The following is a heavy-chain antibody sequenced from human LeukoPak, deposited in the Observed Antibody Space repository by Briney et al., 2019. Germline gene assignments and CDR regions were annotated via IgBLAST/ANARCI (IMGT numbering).Heavy chain of an antibody. V-gene: IGHV3-30*02. CDR2: IRYDGSDK. J-gene: IGHJ6*03. CDR3: AKVFDYHYMDV. Sequence: TGGSLRLSCAGSGFRFSNYGMEWVRQAPGKGLEWVAFIRYDGSDKYYADSVKGRFIISRENPKNTGYLQMNSLRVEDTAVYYCAKVFDYHYMDVWGKGTTVIVSS. CDR1: GFRFSNYG. D-gene: IGHD3-10*02.